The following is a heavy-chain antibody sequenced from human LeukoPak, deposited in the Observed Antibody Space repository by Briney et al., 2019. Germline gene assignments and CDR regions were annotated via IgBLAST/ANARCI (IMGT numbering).Heavy chain of an antibody. Sequence: PGGSLRLSCVASGFTFSASDMHWVRQSPGKGLEWVACIKYDGKEKYYPDSVKGRFTISRGNSKSTLYLQMNSLRGEDTAVYYCTKDLRPRRNYFEYWGQGTLVTVSS. CDR1: GFTFSASD. V-gene: IGHV3-30*02. CDR3: TKDLRPRRNYFEY. J-gene: IGHJ4*02. CDR2: IKYDGKEK.